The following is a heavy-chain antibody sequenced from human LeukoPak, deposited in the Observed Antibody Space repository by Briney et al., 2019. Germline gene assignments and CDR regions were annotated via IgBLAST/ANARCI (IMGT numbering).Heavy chain of an antibody. J-gene: IGHJ4*02. Sequence: GGTLRLSCAASGFSFSSHGMSWVRQAPGKGLEWVSGIIGGAGSTYYTDSVKGRFTISGDNSKNTLFLQMNSLRAEDTAVYYCAHGAMYQLDYWGQGTLVTVSS. V-gene: IGHV3-23*01. CDR3: AHGAMYQLDY. D-gene: IGHD2-2*01. CDR1: GFSFSSHG. CDR2: IIGGAGST.